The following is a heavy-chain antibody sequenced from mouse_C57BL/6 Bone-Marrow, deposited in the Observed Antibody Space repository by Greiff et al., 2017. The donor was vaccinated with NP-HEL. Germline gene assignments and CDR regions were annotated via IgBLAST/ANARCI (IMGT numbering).Heavy chain of an antibody. V-gene: IGHV1-54*01. CDR1: GYAFTNYL. J-gene: IGHJ2*01. Sequence: QVQLQQSGAELVRPGTSVKVSCKASGYAFTNYLIEWVKQRPGQGLEWIGVINPGSGGTNYNQKFKGKATLTVDKSSSTAYMQLSSLTSEDSAVYYCARNSDGSCDFDYWGQGTTLTVSS. D-gene: IGHD1-1*01. CDR3: ARNSDGSCDFDY. CDR2: INPGSGGT.